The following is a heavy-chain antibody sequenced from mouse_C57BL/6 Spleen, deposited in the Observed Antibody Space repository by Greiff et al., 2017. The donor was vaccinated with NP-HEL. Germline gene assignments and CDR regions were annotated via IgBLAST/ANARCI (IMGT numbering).Heavy chain of an antibody. CDR2: IDPANGNT. V-gene: IGHV14-3*01. J-gene: IGHJ4*01. CDR3: ARGADGNDVNYAMDY. Sequence: VQLQQSVAELVRPGASVKLSCTASGFNIKNTYMHWVKQRPEQGLEWIGRIDPANGNTKYAPKFQGKATITADTSSNTAYLQLSSLTSEDTAIDYCARGADGNDVNYAMDYWGQGTSVTVSS. D-gene: IGHD2-2*01. CDR1: GFNIKNTY.